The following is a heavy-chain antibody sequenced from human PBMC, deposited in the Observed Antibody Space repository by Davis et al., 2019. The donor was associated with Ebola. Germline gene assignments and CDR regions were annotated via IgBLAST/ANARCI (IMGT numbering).Heavy chain of an antibody. Sequence: GESLKISCTDSVITFSSYAMTWVRQAPGKGLEWVSAISGSGGSTYYADSVKGRFTISRHNSKNTLYLQMNSLRAEDTAVYYCARIVPDWYDSSGYSRNGRFDYWGQGTLLTVSS. CDR1: VITFSSYA. D-gene: IGHD3-22*01. V-gene: IGHV3-23*01. CDR2: ISGSGGST. J-gene: IGHJ4*02. CDR3: ARIVPDWYDSSGYSRNGRFDY.